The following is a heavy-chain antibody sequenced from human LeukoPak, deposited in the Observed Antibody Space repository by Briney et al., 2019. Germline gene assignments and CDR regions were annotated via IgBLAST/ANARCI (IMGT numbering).Heavy chain of an antibody. V-gene: IGHV4-30-2*02. Sequence: SQTLSLTCAVSGGSISSGGYSWSWIRQPPGKGLEWIGYIYHSGSTYYNPSLKSRVTISVDTSKNQFSLKLSSVTAADTAVYYCARFLAGGGSIRPWGQGTLVTVSS. CDR2: IYHSGST. CDR1: GGSISSGGYS. D-gene: IGHD2-15*01. CDR3: ARFLAGGGSIRP. J-gene: IGHJ5*02.